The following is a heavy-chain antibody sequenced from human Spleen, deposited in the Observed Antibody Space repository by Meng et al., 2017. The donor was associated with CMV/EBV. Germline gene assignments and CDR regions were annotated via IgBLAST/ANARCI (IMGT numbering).Heavy chain of an antibody. V-gene: IGHV1-18*01. CDR1: GYTFTSYG. CDR2: ISAYNGNT. Sequence: ASVKVSCKASGYTFTSYGISWVRQAPGQGLEWMGWISAYNGNTNYAQKLQGRVTLTTDTSTGTAYMELSRLTSADTAIYYCALDDTIGFYSGDYWGQGTLVTVSS. J-gene: IGHJ4*02. D-gene: IGHD3-22*01. CDR3: ALDDTIGFYSGDY.